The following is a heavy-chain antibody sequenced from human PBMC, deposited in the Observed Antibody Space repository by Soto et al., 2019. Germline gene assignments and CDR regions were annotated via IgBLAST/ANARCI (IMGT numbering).Heavy chain of an antibody. CDR2: ISRSSTGI. CDR1: GFTFSLYS. J-gene: IGHJ6*02. Sequence: EVQLVESGGGLVQPGGSLRLSCAASGFTFSLYSMSWVRQAPGKGLEWVSYISRSSTGIHYADSVKGRVTISRYDATNSMHLQMNSLREGDTAVYYCARAVTWGLDVWGQGTTVSISS. D-gene: IGHD3-10*01. CDR3: ARAVTWGLDV. V-gene: IGHV3-48*02.